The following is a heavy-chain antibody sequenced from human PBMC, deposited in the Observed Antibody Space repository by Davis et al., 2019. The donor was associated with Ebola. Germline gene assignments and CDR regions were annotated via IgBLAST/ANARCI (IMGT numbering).Heavy chain of an antibody. J-gene: IGHJ3*02. CDR3: ARGYRRITMIVVVKDAFDI. V-gene: IGHV3-48*04. CDR1: GFTFSSYW. D-gene: IGHD3-22*01. Sequence: GESLKISCAASGFTFSSYWMSWVRQAPGKGLEWVSYISSSGSTYYADSVKGRFTISRDNAKNSLYLQMNSLRAEDTAVYYCARGYRRITMIVVVKDAFDIWSQGTMVTVSS. CDR2: ISSSGST.